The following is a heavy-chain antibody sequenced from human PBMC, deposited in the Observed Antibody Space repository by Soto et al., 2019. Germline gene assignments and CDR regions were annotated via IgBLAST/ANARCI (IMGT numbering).Heavy chain of an antibody. D-gene: IGHD6-19*01. Sequence: QVQLQESGPGLVKPSQTLSLTCTVSGGSISSGGYYWSWIRQHPGKGLEWIGYIYYSGSTYYTPSPKSLVTIAVDTSKSPFSLKLSSVTAADTAVYYWERDFTDSSGPTLGMGVWGQGTTVTVSS. CDR1: GGSISSGGYY. V-gene: IGHV4-31*01. CDR3: ERDFTDSSGPTLGMGV. J-gene: IGHJ6*02. CDR2: IYYSGST.